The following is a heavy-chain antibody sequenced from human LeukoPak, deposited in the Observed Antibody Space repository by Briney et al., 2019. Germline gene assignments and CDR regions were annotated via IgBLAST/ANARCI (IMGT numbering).Heavy chain of an antibody. V-gene: IGHV4-39*01. CDR2: IYYSGNT. J-gene: IGHJ4*02. CDR1: IVSLSSSNSY. Sequence: PSQTLSLTCTVFIVSLSSSNSYWGWIRQPPGKGLEWIGSIYYSGNTYYNASLKSQVSISIDTSKNQFSLRLTSVTAADTAVYYCARQTGSGLFILPGGQGTLVTVSS. CDR3: ARQTGSGLFILP. D-gene: IGHD3/OR15-3a*01.